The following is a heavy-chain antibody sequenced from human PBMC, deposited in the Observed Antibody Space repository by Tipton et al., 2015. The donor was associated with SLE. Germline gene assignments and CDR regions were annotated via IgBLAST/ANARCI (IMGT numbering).Heavy chain of an antibody. CDR3: AKDHGTPGWYHFDS. V-gene: IGHV3-53*01. D-gene: IGHD6-19*01. J-gene: IGHJ4*02. CDR2: IYSGGNT. CDR1: GFTVSSNY. Sequence: SLRLSCAASGFTVSSNYMSWVRQAPGKGLEWVSVIYSGGNTFYADSVKGRFTISRDNSKNTLYLQMNSLRAEDTAVYYCAKDHGTPGWYHFDSWGQGTLVTVSS.